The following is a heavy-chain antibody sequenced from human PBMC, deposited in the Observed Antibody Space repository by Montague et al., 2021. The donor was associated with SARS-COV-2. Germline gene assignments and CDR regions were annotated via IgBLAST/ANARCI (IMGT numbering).Heavy chain of an antibody. CDR2: IYDSGST. Sequence: SDTLSLTRTVSGGSISSNNYYWDWIRQPPGKGLEWIGSIYDSGSTYYNPSLKIRVTISVDTSKNHFSLKLNSVTAADTAVYYCARRGRKLLPVATTIGGFDIWGQGTMVTVSS. CDR1: GGSISSNNYY. J-gene: IGHJ3*02. CDR3: ARRGRKLLPVATTIGGFDI. V-gene: IGHV4-39*02. D-gene: IGHD5-12*01.